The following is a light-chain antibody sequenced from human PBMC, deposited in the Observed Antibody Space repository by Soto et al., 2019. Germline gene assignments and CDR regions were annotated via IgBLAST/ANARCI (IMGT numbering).Light chain of an antibody. CDR3: CSYAGDSADVV. CDR2: EGN. Sequence: QSVLTQPASVSGSPGQSITISCTGTSSDVGSYKLVSWYQQHPDKAPKLIIYEGNKRPSGVSNRFSGSKSGDTASLTISGRQAEDEADYYCCSYAGDSADVVFGGGTKLTVL. V-gene: IGLV2-23*01. CDR1: SSDVGSYKL. J-gene: IGLJ2*01.